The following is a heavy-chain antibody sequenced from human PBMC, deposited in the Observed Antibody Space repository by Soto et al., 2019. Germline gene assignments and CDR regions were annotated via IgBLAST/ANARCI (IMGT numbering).Heavy chain of an antibody. CDR2: IYSGGST. Sequence: PGGSLRLSCAASGLTVSSNYMSWVRQAPGKGLEWVSVIYSGGSTYYADSVKGRFTISRDNSKNTLYLQMNSLRAEDTAVYYCAGGAPAATYYYYHYGMDVWGQGTTVTVSS. V-gene: IGHV3-53*01. D-gene: IGHD2-2*01. J-gene: IGHJ6*02. CDR1: GLTVSSNY. CDR3: AGGAPAATYYYYHYGMDV.